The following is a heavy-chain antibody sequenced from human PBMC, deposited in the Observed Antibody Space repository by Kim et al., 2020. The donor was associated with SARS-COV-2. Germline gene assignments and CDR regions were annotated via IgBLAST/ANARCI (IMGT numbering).Heavy chain of an antibody. D-gene: IGHD5-12*01. CDR2: ISTRGESI. CDR1: GLSFSDSY. CDR3: ARSGNGYNAFGI. J-gene: IGHJ4*02. Sequence: GGSLRPSCAASGLSFSDSYMNWVRQAPGKGLEWFSFISTRGESIFYADSVEGRFTISRDNAKNSLYLQMNYLRDEDTAVYYCARSGNGYNAFGIWGQGVLVTVSS. V-gene: IGHV3-11*01.